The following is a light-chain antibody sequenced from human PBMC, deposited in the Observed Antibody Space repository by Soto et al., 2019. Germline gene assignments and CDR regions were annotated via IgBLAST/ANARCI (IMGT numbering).Light chain of an antibody. J-gene: IGKJ1*01. CDR1: QSISNW. Sequence: DIPMTQSPSTLSASVGDRVTITCRASQSISNWLAWYQHKPGKAPKLLIYKASNLESGVPSRFSGSGSGTEFTLTINTLQPEDFASYYCLQYNGHSSTFGQETKVEIK. CDR2: KAS. V-gene: IGKV1-5*03. CDR3: LQYNGHSST.